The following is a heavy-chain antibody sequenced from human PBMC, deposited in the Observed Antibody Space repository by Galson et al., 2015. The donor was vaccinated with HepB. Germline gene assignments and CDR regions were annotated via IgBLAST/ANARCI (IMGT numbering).Heavy chain of an antibody. V-gene: IGHV2-5*02. CDR3: AHRLDPSTAVGEALDGLFDP. D-gene: IGHD4-11*01. CDR2: IYWDDDK. Sequence: PALVKPTQTLTLTCTFSGFSLSTSGVGVGWIRQPPGKALEWLALIYWDDDKRYSPSLKSRLTITKDTSKNQVVLTMTNMDPVDTATYYCAHRLDPSTAVGEALDGLFDPWGQGTLVTVSS. CDR1: GFSLSTSGVG. J-gene: IGHJ5*02.